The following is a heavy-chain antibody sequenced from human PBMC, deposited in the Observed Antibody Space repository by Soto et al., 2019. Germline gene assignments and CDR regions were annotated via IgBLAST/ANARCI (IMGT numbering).Heavy chain of an antibody. V-gene: IGHV4-34*01. CDR3: ATSLWFGAQPEI. D-gene: IGHD3-10*01. Sequence: SETLSLTCGVYDGSFSNNYWTWFRQPPGKGLEWIGEISPSGTTKYIPPLKSRVTISLDTSKMHSSLKVTSVTAADTAVYYCATSLWFGAQPEIWGQGTLVTVSS. J-gene: IGHJ4*02. CDR2: ISPSGTT. CDR1: DGSFSNNY.